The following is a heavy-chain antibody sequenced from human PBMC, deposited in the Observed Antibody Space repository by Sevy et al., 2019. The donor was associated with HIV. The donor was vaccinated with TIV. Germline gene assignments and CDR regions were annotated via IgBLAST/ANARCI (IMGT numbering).Heavy chain of an antibody. CDR3: AREGLAYCGGDCYSDGGFDI. J-gene: IGHJ3*02. CDR2: IWYDGSNK. Sequence: GGSLRLSCAASGFTFSSYGMHWVRQAPGKGLEWVADIWYDGSNKYYADSVKGRFTISRDNSKNTLYLQMNSLRAEDTAVYYCAREGLAYCGGDCYSDGGFDIWGQGTMVTVSS. D-gene: IGHD2-21*02. CDR1: GFTFSSYG. V-gene: IGHV3-33*01.